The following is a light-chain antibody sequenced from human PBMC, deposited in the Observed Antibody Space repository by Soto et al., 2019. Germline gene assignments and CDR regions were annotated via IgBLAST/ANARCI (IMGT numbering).Light chain of an antibody. CDR3: QQYNSYCT. CDR1: QSISSW. V-gene: IGKV1-5*03. Sequence: DIQMTQSPSTLSASVGDRVTITCRASQSISSWLAWYQQKPGKAPKLLIYKASSLESGVPSRFSGSGSGTEFTLTISSLQPDDFATYYCQQYNSYCTVGQGTKVDSK. CDR2: KAS. J-gene: IGKJ1*01.